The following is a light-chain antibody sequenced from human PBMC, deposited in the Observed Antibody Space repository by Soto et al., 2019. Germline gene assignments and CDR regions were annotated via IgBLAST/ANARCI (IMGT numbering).Light chain of an antibody. V-gene: IGLV2-8*01. CDR1: SSDVGGYKY. J-gene: IGLJ2*01. CDR2: EVS. CDR3: SSYAGSNDVI. Sequence: QSALTQPPSASGSPGQSVTISCTGTSSDVGGYKYVSWYQQHPGKAPKLMIYEVSKRPSGVPDRFSGSKSGNTASLTVSGLQAEDEADYYCSSYAGSNDVIFGRGTKLTVL.